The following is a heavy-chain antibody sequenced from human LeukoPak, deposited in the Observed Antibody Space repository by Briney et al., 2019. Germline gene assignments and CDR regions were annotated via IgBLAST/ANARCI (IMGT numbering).Heavy chain of an antibody. J-gene: IGHJ4*02. D-gene: IGHD3-22*01. CDR2: ISSSGSTI. Sequence: GGSLRLSCAASGFTFSSYEMNWVRQAPGKGLEWVSYISSSGSTIYYADSVKGRFTISRDNAKNSLYLQMNSLRAEDTAVYYCARDWYYYDSSGYSRSADYWGQGTLVTVSS. V-gene: IGHV3-48*03. CDR1: GFTFSSYE. CDR3: ARDWYYYDSSGYSRSADY.